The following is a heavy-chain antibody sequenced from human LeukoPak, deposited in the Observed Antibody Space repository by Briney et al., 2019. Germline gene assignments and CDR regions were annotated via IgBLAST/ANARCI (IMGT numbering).Heavy chain of an antibody. CDR3: ARVVILYNWFDP. CDR1: GFNFSDFY. V-gene: IGHV3-11*01. CDR2: ISNSGGAI. D-gene: IGHD3-22*01. Sequence: GGSLRLSCAASGFNFSDFYMGWIRQAPGKGLEWISSISNSGGAIYYSDSVKGRFTISRDNAKNSLYLQMNSLRAEDTAVYYCARVVILYNWFDPWGQGTLVTVSS. J-gene: IGHJ5*02.